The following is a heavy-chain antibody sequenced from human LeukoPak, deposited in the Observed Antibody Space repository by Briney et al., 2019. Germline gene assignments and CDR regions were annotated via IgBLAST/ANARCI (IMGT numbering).Heavy chain of an antibody. CDR1: GGSFSGYY. CDR2: INHSGST. J-gene: IGHJ5*02. Sequence: KPSETLSLTCAVYGGSFSGYYWSWIRQPPGKGLEWIGEINHSGSTNYSPSLKSRVTISVDTSKNQFSLKLSSVTAADTAVYYCARQEAADYDFWSGPDLNWFDPWGQGTLVTVSS. D-gene: IGHD3-3*01. V-gene: IGHV4-34*01. CDR3: ARQEAADYDFWSGPDLNWFDP.